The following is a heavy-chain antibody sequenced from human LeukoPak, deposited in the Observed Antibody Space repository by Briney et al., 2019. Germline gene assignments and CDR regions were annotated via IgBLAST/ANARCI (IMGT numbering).Heavy chain of an antibody. J-gene: IGHJ5*02. V-gene: IGHV1-46*01. CDR1: GYTFTNYY. Sequence: VASVKVSCKASGYTFTNYYVHWVRQAPGQGLEWMGIINPSGGTTTYAQKFQGRVALTRDTSTNTVYMELTSLRSEDTAVYYCARGLDSNGYYAPWGQGTLVTVSS. CDR2: INPSGGTT. D-gene: IGHD3-22*01. CDR3: ARGLDSNGYYAP.